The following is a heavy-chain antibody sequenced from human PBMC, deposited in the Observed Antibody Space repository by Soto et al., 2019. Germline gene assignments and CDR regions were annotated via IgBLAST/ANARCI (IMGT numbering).Heavy chain of an antibody. V-gene: IGHV3-23*01. J-gene: IGHJ4*02. CDR2: LTPGGYTT. Sequence: EVHLLESGGGLVQPGGSLRLSCVASGFTFSDFAMTWVRQAPGEGLEWVSALTPGGYTTHYMDSVRGRFTISRDNAKNTLYLEINSLTAADTAVYYCAKDSPLSGRYQDLDYWGQGTLVTVSS. CDR3: AKDSPLSGRYQDLDY. CDR1: GFTFSDFA. D-gene: IGHD1-26*01.